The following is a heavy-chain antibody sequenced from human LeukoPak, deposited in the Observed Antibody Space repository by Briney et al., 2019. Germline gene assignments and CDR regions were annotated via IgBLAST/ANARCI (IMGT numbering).Heavy chain of an antibody. CDR1: GFSFSNYA. D-gene: IGHD3-16*02. CDR3: AKTVTYDYVWGSYRYNWFDP. J-gene: IGHJ5*02. Sequence: GGSLRLSCAASGFSFSNYAMSWVRQAPGKGPEWVSAISGRDGSTYYAGSVKGRFTISRDNSKNTLYLQMNSLRAEDTAVYYCAKTVTYDYVWGSYRYNWFDPWGQGTLVTVSS. CDR2: ISGRDGST. V-gene: IGHV3-23*01.